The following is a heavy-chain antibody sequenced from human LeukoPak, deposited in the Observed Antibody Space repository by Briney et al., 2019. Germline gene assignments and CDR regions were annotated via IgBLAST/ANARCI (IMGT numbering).Heavy chain of an antibody. D-gene: IGHD6-13*01. CDR1: GGTFSSYA. Sequence: ASVKVSRKASGGTFSSYAISGVRQAPGQGLEWMGRIIPIFGTANSAQKFQGRVTITTDESTSTAYMELSSLRSEDTAVYYCAREEAAAALPFDYWGQGTLVTVSP. J-gene: IGHJ4*02. CDR3: AREEAAAALPFDY. CDR2: IIPIFGTA. V-gene: IGHV1-69*05.